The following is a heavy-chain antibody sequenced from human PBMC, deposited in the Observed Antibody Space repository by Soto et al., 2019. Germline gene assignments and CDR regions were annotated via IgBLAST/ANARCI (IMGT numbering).Heavy chain of an antibody. CDR1: GFTFSSYG. CDR3: AKDFTGPKVYYYYGMDV. D-gene: IGHD3-16*01. J-gene: IGHJ6*02. CDR2: ISYDGSNK. Sequence: GGSLRLSCAASGFTFSSYGMHWVRQAPGKGLEWVAVISYDGSNKYYADSVKGRFTISRDNSKNTLYQQMNSLRAEDTAVYYCAKDFTGPKVYYYYGMDVWAQGTTVTVSS. V-gene: IGHV3-30*18.